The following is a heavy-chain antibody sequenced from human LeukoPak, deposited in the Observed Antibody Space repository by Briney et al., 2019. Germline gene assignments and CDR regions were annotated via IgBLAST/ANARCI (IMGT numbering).Heavy chain of an antibody. Sequence: SETLSLTCSVSGGSISSYYWSWIRHPAGKGLEWMGHIYTSGITNYNPSLKSRVTMSIDTSKHQFSPKLNSVPGADTGVDYCARETSCSSTSCYPGSDMDVWGKGTTVTVSS. V-gene: IGHV4-4*07. CDR1: GGSISSYY. CDR3: ARETSCSSTSCYPGSDMDV. D-gene: IGHD2-2*01. J-gene: IGHJ6*03. CDR2: IYTSGIT.